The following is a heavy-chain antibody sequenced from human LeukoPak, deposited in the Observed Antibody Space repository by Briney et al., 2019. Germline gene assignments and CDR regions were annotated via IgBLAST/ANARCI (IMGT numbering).Heavy chain of an antibody. CDR3: ARGSGYYPLFDY. V-gene: IGHV3-33*01. D-gene: IGHD3-22*01. Sequence: GGSLRLSCVVSGFTFSSYGMHWVRQAPGKGLEWVAVIWYDGSKGYYIDSVKGRFTISRDNSKNTLYLQMNSLRAEDTAVYYCARGSGYYPLFDYWGQGTLVTVSS. CDR2: IWYDGSKG. J-gene: IGHJ4*02. CDR1: GFTFSSYG.